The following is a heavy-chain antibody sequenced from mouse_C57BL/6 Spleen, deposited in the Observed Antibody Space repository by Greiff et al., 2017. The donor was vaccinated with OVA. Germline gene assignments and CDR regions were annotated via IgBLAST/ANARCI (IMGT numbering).Heavy chain of an antibody. CDR1: GYSFTDYN. CDR2: INPNYGTT. D-gene: IGHD1-1*01. Sequence: VVEPGASVKISCKASGYSFTDYNMNWVKQSNGKSLEWIGVINPNYGTTSYNQKFKGKATLTVDQSSSTAYMQLNSLTSEDSAVYYCARPITTVAYWYFDVWGTGTTVTVSS. J-gene: IGHJ1*03. CDR3: ARPITTVAYWYFDV. V-gene: IGHV1-39*01.